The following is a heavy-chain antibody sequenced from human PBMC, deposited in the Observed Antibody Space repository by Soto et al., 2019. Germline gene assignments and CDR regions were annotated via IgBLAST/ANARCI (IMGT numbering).Heavy chain of an antibody. CDR3: ARGVDYYATSGSFSFDS. Sequence: SETLSLTCNLSGGSFHNFYWLWIRQPPGKGLEWVGHVHYSGSTNYSPSLNSRATISLDTSKSQLSLRLRSVTAADTAMYFCARGVDYYATSGSFSFDSRGQGIPVTVSS. V-gene: IGHV4-59*01. CDR2: VHYSGST. CDR1: GGSFHNFY. D-gene: IGHD3-16*01. J-gene: IGHJ4*02.